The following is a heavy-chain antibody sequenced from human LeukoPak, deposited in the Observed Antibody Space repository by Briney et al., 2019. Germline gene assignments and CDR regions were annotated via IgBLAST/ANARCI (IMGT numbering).Heavy chain of an antibody. Sequence: PGGSLRLSCAASGFTFDDYAIHWVRQAPGKGLEWVSGISWNSGSIAYADSVKGRFTISRDNARNSLYLQMNSLRPEDTALYYCAKDEGSSSWCGTFDYWGQGTLVTVSS. CDR1: GFTFDDYA. J-gene: IGHJ4*02. V-gene: IGHV3-9*01. CDR3: AKDEGSSSWCGTFDY. CDR2: ISWNSGSI. D-gene: IGHD6-13*01.